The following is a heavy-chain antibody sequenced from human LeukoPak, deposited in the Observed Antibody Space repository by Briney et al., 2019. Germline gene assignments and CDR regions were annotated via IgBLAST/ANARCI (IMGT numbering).Heavy chain of an antibody. D-gene: IGHD6-6*01. V-gene: IGHV3-9*03. CDR1: GFTFDDYA. CDR2: ISWNSGSI. Sequence: GGSLRLSCAASGFTFDDYAMHWVRQAPGKGLEWVSGISWNSGSIGYADSVKGRFTISRDNAKNSLYLQMNSLRAEDMALYYCAKVRAARSWWFGPVGYFDYWGQGTLVTVSS. CDR3: AKVRAARSWWFGPVGYFDY. J-gene: IGHJ4*02.